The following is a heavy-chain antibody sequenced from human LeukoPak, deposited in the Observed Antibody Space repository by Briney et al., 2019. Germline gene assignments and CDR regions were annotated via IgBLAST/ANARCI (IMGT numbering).Heavy chain of an antibody. CDR1: GFTFSSYW. V-gene: IGHV3-7*01. CDR3: ARDKPRGSYYGSIFDS. Sequence: GESLKISCEASGFTFSSYWMSWVRQAPGKGLEWVANIRDDGGEIYYVGSVKGRFTISRDNAKSSLFLQMNSLRAEDAAVYYCARDKPRGSYYGSIFDSWGQGTLVTVSS. J-gene: IGHJ4*02. CDR2: IRDDGGEI. D-gene: IGHD1-26*01.